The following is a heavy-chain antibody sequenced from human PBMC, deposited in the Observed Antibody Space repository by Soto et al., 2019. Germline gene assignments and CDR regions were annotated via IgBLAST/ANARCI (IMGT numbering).Heavy chain of an antibody. Sequence: ASVKVSCKVSGYTLTEISMHWVRQAPGKGLEWMGGFDPEDGETIYAQKFKGRVTMTEDTSTDTAYMELSSLRSEDTAVYYCATLGIAAQDYWGQGTLVTVSS. CDR3: ATLGIAAQDY. CDR2: FDPEDGET. J-gene: IGHJ4*02. V-gene: IGHV1-24*01. CDR1: GYTLTEIS. D-gene: IGHD6-13*01.